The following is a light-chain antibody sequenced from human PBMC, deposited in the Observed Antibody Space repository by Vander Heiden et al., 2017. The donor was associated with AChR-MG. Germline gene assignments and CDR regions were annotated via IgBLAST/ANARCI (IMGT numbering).Light chain of an antibody. Sequence: EIVMTQSPGTLSLSPGERATLSCRASQSDSYNSLVWYQQKPGQAPRLLIYGASSRATGIPDRFSGNGSGTEFTLTVTRMEPEDFAVYYCQRYCGSQKYIYGQGTKLEL. CDR3: QRYCGSQKYI. J-gene: IGKJ2*01. V-gene: IGKV3-20*01. CDR1: QSDSYNS. CDR2: GAS.